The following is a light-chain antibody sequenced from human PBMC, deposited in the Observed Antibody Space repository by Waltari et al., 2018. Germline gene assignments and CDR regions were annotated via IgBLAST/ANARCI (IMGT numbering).Light chain of an antibody. V-gene: IGLV2-23*02. CDR3: CSYAGSSTPP. Sequence: QSALTQPASVSGSPGQSITISCTGTSSDVGSYNLVSWYQQHPGKAPKLMIYEVSKRHSVVSKRFSGSKSGNTASLTISGLQAEDEADYYCCSYAGSSTPPFCGGTKLTVL. CDR1: SSDVGSYNL. CDR2: EVS. J-gene: IGLJ3*02.